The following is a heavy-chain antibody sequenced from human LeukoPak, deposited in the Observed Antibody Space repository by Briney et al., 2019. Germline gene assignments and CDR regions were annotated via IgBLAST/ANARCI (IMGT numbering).Heavy chain of an antibody. CDR3: ARDLLPRADFWSGYYPPVDYYGMDV. CDR2: INAGNGNT. Sequence: ASVNVSCKASGYTFTSYAMHWVRQAPGQRLEWMGWINAGNGNTKYSQKFQGRVTITRDTSASTAYMELSSLRSEDTAVYYCARDLLPRADFWSGYYPPVDYYGMDVWGQGTTVTVSS. V-gene: IGHV1-3*01. J-gene: IGHJ6*02. CDR1: GYTFTSYA. D-gene: IGHD3-3*01.